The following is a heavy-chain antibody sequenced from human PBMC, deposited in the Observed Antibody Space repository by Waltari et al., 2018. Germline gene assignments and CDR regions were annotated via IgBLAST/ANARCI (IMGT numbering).Heavy chain of an antibody. CDR3: ARCPSSDAFDI. D-gene: IGHD2-2*01. CDR1: GFTFSSYE. CDR2: ISSSGSTI. J-gene: IGHJ3*02. V-gene: IGHV3-48*03. Sequence: EVQLVESGGGLVQPGGSLRLSCAASGFTFSSYEMNWVRQAPGKGLEWVSYISSSGSTIYYADSVKGRFTISRDNAKNSLYLQMNSLRAEDTAVYYCARCPSSDAFDIWGQGTMVNVSS.